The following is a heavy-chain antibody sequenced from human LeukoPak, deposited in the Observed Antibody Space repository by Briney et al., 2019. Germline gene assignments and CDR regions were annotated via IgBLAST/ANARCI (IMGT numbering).Heavy chain of an antibody. D-gene: IGHD2-2*01. CDR1: GFTFSSYA. V-gene: IGHV3-23*01. CDR2: ISGSGGST. J-gene: IGHJ6*02. CDR3: AKLRHGCSSTSCYSYYYYGMDV. Sequence: GGSLRLSCAASGFTFSSYAMSWVRQAPGKGLERVSAISGSGGSTYYADSVKGRFTISRDNSKNTLYLQMNSLRAEDTAVYYCAKLRHGCSSTSCYSYYYYGMDVWGQGTTVTVSS.